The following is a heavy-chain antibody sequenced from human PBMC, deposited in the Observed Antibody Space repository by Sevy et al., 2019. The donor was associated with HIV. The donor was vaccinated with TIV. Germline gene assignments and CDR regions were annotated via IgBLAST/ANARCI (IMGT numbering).Heavy chain of an antibody. D-gene: IGHD2-2*01. J-gene: IGHJ6*02. CDR1: GFTFSSYD. Sequence: GGSLRLSCAASGFTFSSYDMHWVRQVTGKGLEWVSVIGSSGDPYYPGSVKGRFTISRENAKNSLYLQMNSLRAGDTAVYYCARGRYCSSTSCLTPGGGMDVWGQGTTVTVSS. CDR3: ARGRYCSSTSCLTPGGGMDV. CDR2: IGSSGDP. V-gene: IGHV3-13*05.